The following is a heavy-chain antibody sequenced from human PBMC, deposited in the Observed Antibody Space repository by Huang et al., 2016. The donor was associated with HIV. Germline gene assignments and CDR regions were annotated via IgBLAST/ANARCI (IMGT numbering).Heavy chain of an antibody. D-gene: IGHD6-19*01. CDR3: ARYNSGWLDD. J-gene: IGHJ4*02. V-gene: IGHV3-30-3*01. CDR2: ISADGTNK. Sequence: QVQLVESGGGVVQPGRSLRLSCSASGFSFRTYAIHWVRQAPGKGLEWMAIISADGTNKYYADSGKDRSPISRDNSENTVYLQINSLTTEDTAVYYCARYNSGWLDDWGQGTLVTVSS. CDR1: GFSFRTYA.